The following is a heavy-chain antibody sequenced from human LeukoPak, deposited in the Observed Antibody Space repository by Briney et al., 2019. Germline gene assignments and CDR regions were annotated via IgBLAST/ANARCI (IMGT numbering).Heavy chain of an antibody. V-gene: IGHV1-18*01. CDR2: ISAYNCNT. CDR3: ARAEDSSASVGFDY. Sequence: AVKVSCKASGYTFTSYGISWVRQAPGQGLEWMGWISAYNCNTNYAQKLQGRVTMTTAHSTSTAYMELRSPRPDDTAVYSCARAEDSSASVGFDYWGQGTLVTVSS. J-gene: IGHJ4*02. D-gene: IGHD3-22*01. CDR1: GYTFTSYG.